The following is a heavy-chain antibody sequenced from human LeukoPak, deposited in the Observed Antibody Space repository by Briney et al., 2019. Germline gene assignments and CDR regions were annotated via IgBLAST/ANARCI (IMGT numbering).Heavy chain of an antibody. V-gene: IGHV1-69*06. Sequence: SVKVSCKASGGTFSSYAISWVRQAPGQGLEWMGGIIPIFGTANYTQKFQGRVTSTADKSTSTAYMELSGLRSEDTAVYYCARGSVVVTAISYYFDYWGQGTLVTVSS. J-gene: IGHJ4*02. CDR1: GGTFSSYA. D-gene: IGHD2-21*02. CDR2: IIPIFGTA. CDR3: ARGSVVVTAISYYFDY.